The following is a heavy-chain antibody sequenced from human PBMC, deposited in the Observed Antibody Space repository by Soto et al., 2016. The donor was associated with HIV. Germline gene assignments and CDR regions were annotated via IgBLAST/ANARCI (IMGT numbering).Heavy chain of an antibody. CDR3: ARDRSFWTGSLYY. CDR1: GFTFSTYW. D-gene: IGHD3-3*01. J-gene: IGHJ4*02. V-gene: IGHV3-74*01. Sequence: EVQLVESGGGLVQPGGSLRLSCAVSGFTFSTYWMHWVRQAPGKGLMWVARINADGSSTSYADSVKGRFTVSRDSAKNTLYLQMSSLRAEDTAVYYCARDRSFWTGSLYYWGQGTLVTVSS. CDR2: INADGSST.